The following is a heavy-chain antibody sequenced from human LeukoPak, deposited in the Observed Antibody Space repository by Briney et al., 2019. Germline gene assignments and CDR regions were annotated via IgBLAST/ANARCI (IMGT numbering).Heavy chain of an antibody. CDR2: INTNTGNP. V-gene: IGHV7-4-1*02. J-gene: IGHJ5*02. Sequence: GASVKVSCKASGYTFTTYAMNWVRQAPGQGLEWMGWINTNTGNPTYAQGFTGRFVFSLDTSVSTAYLQISRLKAEDTAVYYCASLGVVTAMATYNWFDPWGQGTLVTVSS. CDR1: GYTFTTYA. D-gene: IGHD2-21*02. CDR3: ASLGVVTAMATYNWFDP.